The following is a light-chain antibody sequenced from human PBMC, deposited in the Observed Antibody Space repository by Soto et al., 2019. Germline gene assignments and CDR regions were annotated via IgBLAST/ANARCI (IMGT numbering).Light chain of an antibody. CDR1: SSDVGGYNY. CDR2: EVS. Sequence: QSVLTQPASVSGSPGQSITISCTGTSSDVGGYNYVSWYQQHPGKAPQLMIYEVSNRPSGVSNRFSASKSGNTASLTISGLQAEDEADYYCSSYTSSSTVLFGGGTKLTVL. V-gene: IGLV2-14*01. J-gene: IGLJ2*01. CDR3: SSYTSSSTVL.